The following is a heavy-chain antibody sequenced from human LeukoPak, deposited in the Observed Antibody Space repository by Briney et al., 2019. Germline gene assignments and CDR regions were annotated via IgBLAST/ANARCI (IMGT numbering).Heavy chain of an antibody. D-gene: IGHD3-3*01. CDR3: ASEGVWSGNRL. Sequence: SETLSLTCTVSGVSISSGSYYWRWIRQPAGKGLEWIGRIYTSGSTNYHPSLKSRITISVDTTKNQFSLKLSSVTAADTAVYYCASEGVWSGNRLWGQGTLVTVSS. CDR2: IYTSGST. CDR1: GVSISSGSYY. V-gene: IGHV4-61*02. J-gene: IGHJ4*02.